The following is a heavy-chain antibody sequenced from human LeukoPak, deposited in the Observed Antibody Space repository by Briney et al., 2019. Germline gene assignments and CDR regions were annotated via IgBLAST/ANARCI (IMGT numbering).Heavy chain of an antibody. Sequence: GGSLRLSCAASGFTFSTYALSWVRQAPGKGLEWVSGIGGSGGSTYYADSVKGRFTISRDNAKNSLYLQMNSLRAEDTAVYYCARVFVGGSGWYGYWGQGTLVTVSS. J-gene: IGHJ4*02. D-gene: IGHD6-19*01. V-gene: IGHV3-23*01. CDR1: GFTFSTYA. CDR2: IGGSGGST. CDR3: ARVFVGGSGWYGY.